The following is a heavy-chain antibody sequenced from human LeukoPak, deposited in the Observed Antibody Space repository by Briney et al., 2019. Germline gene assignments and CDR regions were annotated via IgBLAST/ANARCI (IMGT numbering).Heavy chain of an antibody. CDR3: ARPEDVGAFDI. V-gene: IGHV1-2*02. CDR1: GYIFTGYY. J-gene: IGHJ3*02. CDR2: INANSGGT. Sequence: ASVKVSCKASGYIFTGYYMHWVRQAPGQGLEWMGWINANSGGTKYAQKFQGRVTMTRDTSISTAYMELSSLRPEDTAVYYCARPEDVGAFDIWGQGTMVTVSS.